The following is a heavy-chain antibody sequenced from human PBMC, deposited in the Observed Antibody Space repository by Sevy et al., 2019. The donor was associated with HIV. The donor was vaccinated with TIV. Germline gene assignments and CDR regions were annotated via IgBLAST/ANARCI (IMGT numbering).Heavy chain of an antibody. CDR2: ISYDGSNK. Sequence: GGSLRLSCAASGVTFSSYAMHWVRQAPGKGLEWVAVISYDGSNKYYADSVKGRFTISRDNSKKTVYLQMNSLRAEDTAVYYCARGSDSSSWYNWFDPWGQGTLVTVSS. CDR3: ARGSDSSSWYNWFDP. D-gene: IGHD6-13*01. CDR1: GVTFSSYA. J-gene: IGHJ5*02. V-gene: IGHV3-30-3*01.